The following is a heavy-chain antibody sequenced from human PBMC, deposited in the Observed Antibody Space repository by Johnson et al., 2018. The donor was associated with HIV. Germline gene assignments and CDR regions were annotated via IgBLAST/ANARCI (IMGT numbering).Heavy chain of an antibody. CDR1: AFTFSSYA. V-gene: IGHV3-30*04. CDR2: ISYDASNK. Sequence: MLLVESGGGVVQPGRSLRLSCAASAFTFSSYAMHWVRQAPGKGLEWVAVISYDASNKYYADPVKGRFTISRDNSKNTLYLQMNSLRTEDTAVYYCARVRGGTGHGAFDIWGQGAMVTVSS. J-gene: IGHJ3*02. CDR3: ARVRGGTGHGAFDI.